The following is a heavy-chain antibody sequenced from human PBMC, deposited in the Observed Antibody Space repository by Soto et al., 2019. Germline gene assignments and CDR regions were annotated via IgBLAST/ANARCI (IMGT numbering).Heavy chain of an antibody. J-gene: IGHJ6*02. CDR1: GGSISSGGYY. CDR2: IHYSGTT. D-gene: IGHD3-3*01. V-gene: IGHV4-30-4*08. CDR3: ARDHLPYDFWSGYYTPRGMDV. Sequence: PSETLSLTCTVSGGSISSGGYYWSWIRQHPGKGLEWIGYIHYSGTTYYNPSLKSRLTMSVDSSKNQFSLKLSSVTAADTAVYYCARDHLPYDFWSGYYTPRGMDVWGQGTTVTVSS.